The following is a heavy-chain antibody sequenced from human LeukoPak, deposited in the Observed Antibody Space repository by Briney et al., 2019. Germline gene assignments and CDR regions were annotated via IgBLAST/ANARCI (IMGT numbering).Heavy chain of an antibody. CDR1: GGSISDYY. J-gene: IGHJ4*02. CDR2: IFHSGST. Sequence: SETLSLTCTVSGGSISDYYWSWMRQPPGKGLEWIGEIFHSGSTNYNPSLKSRVTISVDKSKNQFSLELNSVTAADTAVYYCATLNPTVAFTMDYWGQGTLVTVSS. V-gene: IGHV4-34*12. CDR3: ATLNPTVAFTMDY. D-gene: IGHD6-19*01.